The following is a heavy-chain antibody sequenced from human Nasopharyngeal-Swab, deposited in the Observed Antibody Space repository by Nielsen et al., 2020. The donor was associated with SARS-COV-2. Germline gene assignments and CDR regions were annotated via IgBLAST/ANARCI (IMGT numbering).Heavy chain of an antibody. J-gene: IGHJ4*02. CDR3: ARDRGDLRKYYFDS. D-gene: IGHD3-10*01. V-gene: IGHV4-61*01. CDR1: GGSASRGSYY. Sequence: SETLSLTFILSGGSASRGSYYLSWVRQPPGKGLEWIGYIFYTGNTNYNPSPENRVTMSIDTSRNQFSLSLNSVTAADTAVYYCARDRGDLRKYYFDSWGQGTQITVSA. CDR2: IFYTGNT.